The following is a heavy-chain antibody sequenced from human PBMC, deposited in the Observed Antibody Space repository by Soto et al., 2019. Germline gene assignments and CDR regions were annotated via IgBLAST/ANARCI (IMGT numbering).Heavy chain of an antibody. Sequence: QVQLVESGGGVVQPGRSLRLSCAASGFTFSSYGMHWVRQAPGKGLEWVAVISYDGSNKYYADSVKGRFTISRDNSKNTLYLQMNSLRAEDTAVYYCAKEREWELLHVIDYWGQGTLVTVSS. CDR2: ISYDGSNK. CDR1: GFTFSSYG. V-gene: IGHV3-30*18. J-gene: IGHJ4*02. CDR3: AKEREWELLHVIDY. D-gene: IGHD1-26*01.